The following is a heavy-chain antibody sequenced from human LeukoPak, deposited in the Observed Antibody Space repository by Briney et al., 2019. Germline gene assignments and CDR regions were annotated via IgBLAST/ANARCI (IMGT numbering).Heavy chain of an antibody. CDR1: GYSMSSGYS. CDR2: IYHSGNT. V-gene: IGHV4-38-2*02. Sequence: SETLSLTCTVSGYSMSSGYSWGWIRQPPGKGLEWIGSIYHSGNTYYNPSLKSRVTISVDTSKNQFSLKLGSVAAADTAVYYCARGNDYWGQGILVTVSS. J-gene: IGHJ4*02. CDR3: ARGNDY.